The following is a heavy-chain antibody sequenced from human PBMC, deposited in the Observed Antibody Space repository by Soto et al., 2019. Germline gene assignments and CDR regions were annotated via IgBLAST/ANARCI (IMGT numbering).Heavy chain of an antibody. Sequence: PSATCRVSGGSISSGGGAWSLLGQPPGKGLEWIGYIYHSGSTYYNPSLKSRVTISVDRSKNQFSLKLSSVTAADTAVYYCAVTPYYYGMDVWGQGTTVTVSS. J-gene: IGHJ6*02. CDR2: IYHSGST. CDR1: GGSISSGGGA. CDR3: AVTPYYYGMDV. V-gene: IGHV4-30-2*01. D-gene: IGHD4-4*01.